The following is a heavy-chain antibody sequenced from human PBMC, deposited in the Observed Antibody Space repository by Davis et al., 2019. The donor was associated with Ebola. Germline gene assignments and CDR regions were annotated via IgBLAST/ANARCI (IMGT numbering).Heavy chain of an antibody. D-gene: IGHD4-17*01. V-gene: IGHV4-59*08. J-gene: IGHJ4*02. CDR2: IYYSGST. Sequence: SETLSLTCAVYGGSFSGYYWSWIRQPPGKGLEWIGYIYYSGSTNYNPSLKSRVTISVDTSKNQFSLKLRSVTAADTAVYYCARHGYGDYAFDYWGQGTLVTVSS. CDR1: GGSFSGYY. CDR3: ARHGYGDYAFDY.